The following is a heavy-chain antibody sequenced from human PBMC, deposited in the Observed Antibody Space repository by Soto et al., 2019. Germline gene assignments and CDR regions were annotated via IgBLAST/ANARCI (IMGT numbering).Heavy chain of an antibody. V-gene: IGHV3-30*03. Sequence: QVQLVESGGGVVQPGRSKRLSCAASGFTFSSYGMHWARQAPGEGLEWVALISYDGNRKYYADSVKGRFTISRDFSKNTVDLHMNSLRVEDTAVYFCARKGYGGRWSLDYWGQGILVTVSS. CDR1: GFTFSSYG. CDR3: ARKGYGGRWSLDY. CDR2: ISYDGNRK. D-gene: IGHD6-13*01. J-gene: IGHJ4*02.